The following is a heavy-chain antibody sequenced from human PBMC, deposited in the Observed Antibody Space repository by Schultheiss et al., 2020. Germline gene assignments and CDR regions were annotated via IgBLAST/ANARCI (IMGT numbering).Heavy chain of an antibody. CDR2: IYYSGST. V-gene: IGHV4-59*08. CDR1: GGSISSYY. Sequence: SETLSLTCTVSGGSISSYYWSWIRQPPGKGLEWIGYIYYSGSTYYNPSLKSRVTISVDTSKNQFSLKLSSVTAADTAVYYCARVGVEMATNDAFDIWGQGTMVTVSS. D-gene: IGHD5-24*01. J-gene: IGHJ3*02. CDR3: ARVGVEMATNDAFDI.